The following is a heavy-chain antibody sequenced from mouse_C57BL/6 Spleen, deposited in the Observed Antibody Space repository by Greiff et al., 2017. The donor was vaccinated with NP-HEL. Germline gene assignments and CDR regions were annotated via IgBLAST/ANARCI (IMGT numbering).Heavy chain of an antibody. CDR1: GFTFTDYY. CDR3: ARTAQATDY. CDR2: IRNKANGYTT. J-gene: IGHJ2*01. V-gene: IGHV7-3*01. D-gene: IGHD3-2*02. Sequence: EVKLMESGGGLVQPGGSLSLSCAASGFTFTDYYMSWVRQPPGKALEWLGFIRNKANGYTTEYSASVKGRFTISRDNSQSILYLQMNALRAEDSATYYCARTAQATDYWGQGTTLTVSS.